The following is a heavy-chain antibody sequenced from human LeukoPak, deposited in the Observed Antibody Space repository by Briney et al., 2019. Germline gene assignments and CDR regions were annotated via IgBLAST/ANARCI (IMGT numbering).Heavy chain of an antibody. CDR1: GYTFSSHG. CDR2: INGAGDNT. J-gene: IGHJ4*02. CDR3: AKVSVCYGCYLDY. V-gene: IGHV3-23*01. Sequence: GGSLRLSCAASGYTFSSHGLTCVRQAPGKGLEWVSTINGAGDNTYYAETVKGRFTISRDNSKNTLYLQMHSLRAEDTAIYYCAKVSVCYGCYLDYWGQGTLVTVS. D-gene: IGHD3-16*01.